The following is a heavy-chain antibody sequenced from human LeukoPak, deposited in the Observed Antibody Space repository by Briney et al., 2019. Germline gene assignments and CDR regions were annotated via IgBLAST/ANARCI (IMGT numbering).Heavy chain of an antibody. Sequence: PGGSLRLSCAASGFTFSSYGMHWVRQAPGKGLEWVAVISYDGSNKYYADSVKGRFTISRDNSKNTLYLQMNSLRAEDTAVYYCARAPRARYFDWFSSLTTDYWGQGTLVTVSS. J-gene: IGHJ4*02. D-gene: IGHD3-9*01. CDR3: ARAPRARYFDWFSSLTTDY. CDR1: GFTFSSYG. CDR2: ISYDGSNK. V-gene: IGHV3-30*19.